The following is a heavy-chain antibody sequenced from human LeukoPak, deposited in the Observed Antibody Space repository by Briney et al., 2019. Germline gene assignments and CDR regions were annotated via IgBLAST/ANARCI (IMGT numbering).Heavy chain of an antibody. J-gene: IGHJ3*02. CDR1: GFTFSNYG. V-gene: IGHV3-33*06. Sequence: GGSLRLSCAASGFTFSNYGMHWVRQAPGKGLEWVAVIWSDGINRYYADSVKGRFTFSRDNSKNTLSLQMNSLRAEDTALYYCVKERSPFDAFDIWGQGIMVTVSS. CDR2: IWSDGINR. CDR3: VKERSPFDAFDI.